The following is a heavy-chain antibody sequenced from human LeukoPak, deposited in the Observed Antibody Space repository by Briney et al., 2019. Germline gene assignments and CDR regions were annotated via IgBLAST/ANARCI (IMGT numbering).Heavy chain of an antibody. CDR2: INPSGGST. V-gene: IGHV1-46*01. CDR3: ARGPAQYDFWSGYWYYYYGMDV. CDR1: GYTFTSYY. J-gene: IGHJ6*02. D-gene: IGHD3-3*01. Sequence: ASVKVSCKASGYTFTSYYMHWVRQAPGQGLEWMGIINPSGGSTSYAQKFQGRVTMTRDTSTSTVYMELSSLRSEDTAVYYCARGPAQYDFWSGYWYYYYGMDVWGQGTTVTVSS.